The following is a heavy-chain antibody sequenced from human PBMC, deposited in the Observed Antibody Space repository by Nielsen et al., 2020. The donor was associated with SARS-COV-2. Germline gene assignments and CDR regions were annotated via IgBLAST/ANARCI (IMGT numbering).Heavy chain of an antibody. Sequence: GGSLRLSCAASGFPFSDFHMTWIRQAPGKGLEWVSTISGSGGDTYYADSVKGRFTISRDNSKDTLYLQMNGLRAVDTAVYYCAKDLVAVPAAGQWDWFDPWGQGALVNVSS. CDR3: AKDLVAVPAAGQWDWFDP. D-gene: IGHD5-12*01. CDR2: ISGSGGDT. V-gene: IGHV3-23*01. CDR1: GFPFSDFH. J-gene: IGHJ5*02.